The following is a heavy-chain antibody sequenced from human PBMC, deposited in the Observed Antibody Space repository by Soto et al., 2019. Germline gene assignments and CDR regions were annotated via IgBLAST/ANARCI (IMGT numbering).Heavy chain of an antibody. CDR2: IIPIFPTP. CDR1: GGTFGNSA. Sequence: QVQLVQSGAEGKKPGSSVTVSCKASGGTFGNSAISWVRQAPGQGLEWMGGIIPIFPTPDYAEKFQGRVTMTAADATSTAYIELTSLRSEAPALYSCARDKVRLRFVGSYYYAQDVWGQGATVTVPS. D-gene: IGHD3-10*01. V-gene: IGHV1-69*12. J-gene: IGHJ6*02. CDR3: ARDKVRLRFVGSYYYAQDV.